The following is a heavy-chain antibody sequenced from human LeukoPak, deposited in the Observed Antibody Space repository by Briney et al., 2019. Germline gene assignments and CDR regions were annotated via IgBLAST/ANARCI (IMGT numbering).Heavy chain of an antibody. CDR1: GFTFSSYG. Sequence: GGSLRLSCAASGFTFSSYGMHWVRQAPGKGLEWVAFIRYDGSNKYYADSVKGRFTISRDNSKNTLYLQMNSLRAEDTAVYYCAKGEQWPRGFDCWGQGTLVTVSS. V-gene: IGHV3-30*02. D-gene: IGHD6-19*01. J-gene: IGHJ4*02. CDR3: AKGEQWPRGFDC. CDR2: IRYDGSNK.